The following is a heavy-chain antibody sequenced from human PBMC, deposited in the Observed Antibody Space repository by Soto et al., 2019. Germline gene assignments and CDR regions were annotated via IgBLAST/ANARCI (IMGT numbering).Heavy chain of an antibody. J-gene: IGHJ6*02. Sequence: SETLSLTCTVSGGSISSGGYYWSWIRQHPGKGLEWIGYIYYSGSTYYNPSLKSRVTISVDTSKNQFSLKLSSVTAADTAVYYCARDPSWESSAGMDVWGQGTTVTVS. CDR3: ARDPSWESSAGMDV. V-gene: IGHV4-31*03. CDR2: IYYSGST. CDR1: GGSISSGGYY. D-gene: IGHD1-26*01.